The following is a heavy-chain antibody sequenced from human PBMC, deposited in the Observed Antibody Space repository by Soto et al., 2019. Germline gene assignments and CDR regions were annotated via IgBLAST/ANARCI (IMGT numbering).Heavy chain of an antibody. CDR3: AREGNLGRWIQPLDS. V-gene: IGHV4-59*01. CDR2: IHYNGNT. J-gene: IGHJ4*02. Sequence: PSETLSLTCTFSGYSISSYSWSLIRQPPGKGLEWIGNIHYNGNTKYSPSLKSRVTMSVDTSKNHFSLKLISVTTADTAVYFCAREGNLGRWIQPLDSWGQGTLVTVS. D-gene: IGHD2-2*03. CDR1: GYSISSYS.